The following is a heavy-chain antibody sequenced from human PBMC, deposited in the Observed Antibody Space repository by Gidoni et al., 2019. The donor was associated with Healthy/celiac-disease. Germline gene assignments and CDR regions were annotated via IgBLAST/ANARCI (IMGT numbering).Heavy chain of an antibody. D-gene: IGHD3-22*01. V-gene: IGHV4-38-2*02. CDR2: IYPSGST. CDR1: GSSISSGYY. J-gene: IGHJ6*02. Sequence: QVQLQESGPGLVKPSETLSLTCAVSGSSISSGYYWGWIRQPPGKGLEWIGSIYPSGSTYYNPSLKSRVTISVDTSKNQFSLKLSSVTAADTAVYYCARDPGRYYDSSGYYHLISYYYYYGMDVWGQGTTVTVSS. CDR3: ARDPGRYYDSSGYYHLISYYYYYGMDV.